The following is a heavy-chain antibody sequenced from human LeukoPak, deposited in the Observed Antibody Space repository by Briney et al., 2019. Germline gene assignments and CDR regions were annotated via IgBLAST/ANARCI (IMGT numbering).Heavy chain of an antibody. CDR1: GGTFSSYA. D-gene: IGHD6-19*01. CDR2: IIPIFGTA. V-gene: IGHV1-69*01. CDR3: ASGLYSSGNDY. J-gene: IGHJ4*02. Sequence: ASVKVSCKASGGTFSSYAISWVRQAPGQGLEWMGGIIPIFGTANYDQKFQGRVTITADEATSTAYMELSSLRSEDTAVYYCASGLYSSGNDYWGQGTLVTVSS.